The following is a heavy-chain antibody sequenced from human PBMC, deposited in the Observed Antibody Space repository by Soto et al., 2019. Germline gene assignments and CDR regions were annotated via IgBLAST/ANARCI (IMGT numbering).Heavy chain of an antibody. CDR2: IYYSGST. J-gene: IGHJ6*03. V-gene: IGHV4-59*08. CDR3: ARSPAGFRSGYDWYLSYYYYYMDV. D-gene: IGHD5-12*01. CDR1: GCSISSYY. Sequence: PSETLSLSCTVSGCSISSYYWSWIRQPPEKGLEWIGYIYYSGSTNYNPSLKSRVTISVDTSKNQFSLKLSSVTAADTVVYYCARSPAGFRSGYDWYLSYYYYYMDVWGKGTTVTVSS.